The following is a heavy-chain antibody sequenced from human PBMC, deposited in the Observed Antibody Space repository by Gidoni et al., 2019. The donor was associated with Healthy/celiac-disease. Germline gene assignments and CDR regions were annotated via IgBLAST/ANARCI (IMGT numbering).Heavy chain of an antibody. V-gene: IGHV3-48*02. J-gene: IGHJ4*02. CDR2: ISSSSSTI. CDR1: GFTFSIYS. Sequence: EVQLVESGGGLVQPGGSLRLSCAASGFTFSIYSMNWVRQAPGKGLEWVSYISSSSSTIYYADSVKGRFTISRDNAKNSLYLQMITLRDEDTAVYYCARSRGTYSDDPFDYWGQGTLVTVSS. D-gene: IGHD3-16*01. CDR3: ARSRGTYSDDPFDY.